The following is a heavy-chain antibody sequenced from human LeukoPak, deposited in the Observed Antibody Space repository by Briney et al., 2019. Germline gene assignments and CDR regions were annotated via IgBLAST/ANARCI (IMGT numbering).Heavy chain of an antibody. CDR2: INPGGGST. J-gene: IGHJ6*02. CDR1: GYTFTSYY. Sequence: ASVKVSCKASGYTFTSYYMHWVRQAPGQGLEWMGIINPGGGSTSYAQKFQGRVTMTRDTSTSTVYMELSSPRSEDTAVYYCASSYCSSTSCHDYYYGMDVWGQGTTVTVSS. D-gene: IGHD2-2*01. CDR3: ASSYCSSTSCHDYYYGMDV. V-gene: IGHV1-46*01.